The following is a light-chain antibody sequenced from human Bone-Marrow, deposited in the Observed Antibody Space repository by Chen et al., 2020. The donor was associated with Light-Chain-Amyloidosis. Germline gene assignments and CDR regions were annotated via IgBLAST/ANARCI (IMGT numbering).Light chain of an antibody. CDR3: QQYNDWPRT. CDR1: QSVSGN. J-gene: IGKJ1*01. CDR2: GAS. V-gene: IGKV3-15*01. Sequence: IVMTQSPTTLPVSPGARATLSCRASQSVSGNLAWYQQKPGQAPRLLIHGASTRATGSPARFSGSESETEFTLTISSLQSEDFAVYYCQQYNDWPRTFGQGTKVDIK.